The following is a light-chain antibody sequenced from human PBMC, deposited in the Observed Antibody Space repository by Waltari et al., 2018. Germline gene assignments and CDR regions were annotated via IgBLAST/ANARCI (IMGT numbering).Light chain of an antibody. V-gene: IGLV2-14*03. CDR1: SSDIGGYNY. J-gene: IGLJ1*01. CDR3: SSYSSISPLDV. CDR2: DVS. Sequence: QTALTQSASVSGSLGQSITISCTGTSSDIGGYNYVSWYQQHPGKAPKLMIYDVSNRPSGVSHRCSGSKSGDQASLTISGLQAEDEADYYCSSYSSISPLDVFGTGTKVTVL.